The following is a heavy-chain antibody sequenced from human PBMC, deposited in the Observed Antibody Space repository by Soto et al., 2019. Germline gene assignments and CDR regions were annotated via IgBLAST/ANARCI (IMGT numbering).Heavy chain of an antibody. J-gene: IGHJ4*02. CDR2: INAGNGKT. D-gene: IGHD2-15*01. CDR3: ARDFCSGGSCYQGDFDY. Sequence: GASVKVSCKASGYTFTSYVMHWVRQAPGQRLEWMGWINAGNGKTKYSQKFQGRVTITRDTSASTASMELSSLTSEDTAVYYCARDFCSGGSCYQGDFDYWGQGTLVTVSS. CDR1: GYTFTSYV. V-gene: IGHV1-3*01.